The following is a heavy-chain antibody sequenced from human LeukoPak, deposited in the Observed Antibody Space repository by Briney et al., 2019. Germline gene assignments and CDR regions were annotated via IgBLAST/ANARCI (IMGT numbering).Heavy chain of an antibody. D-gene: IGHD2-2*01. CDR2: ISPGSVNT. V-gene: IGHV3-23*01. CDR3: ATYATSSRAFDY. J-gene: IGHJ4*02. Sequence: GGSLRLSCAASGFTFANYAMTWVRQAPGKGLEWVSAISPGSVNTYYADSVRGRFTISRDNSKNTLYVQINTLRADDTAVYYCATYATSSRAFDYWGQGTLVTVPS. CDR1: GFTFANYA.